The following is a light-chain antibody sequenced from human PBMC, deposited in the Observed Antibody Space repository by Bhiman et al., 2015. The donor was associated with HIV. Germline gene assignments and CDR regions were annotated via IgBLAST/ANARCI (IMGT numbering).Light chain of an antibody. Sequence: QSALTQPPSASGSPGQSVAISCTGTSSDIGGYNYVSWYQQYPGKAPKLMIYDVTNRPSGVSNRFSGSKSGNTASLTISGLQAEDEADYYCSSYTSSSTYVFGTGTKVTVL. J-gene: IGLJ1*01. CDR1: SSDIGGYNY. CDR2: DVT. CDR3: SSYTSSSTYV. V-gene: IGLV2-14*01.